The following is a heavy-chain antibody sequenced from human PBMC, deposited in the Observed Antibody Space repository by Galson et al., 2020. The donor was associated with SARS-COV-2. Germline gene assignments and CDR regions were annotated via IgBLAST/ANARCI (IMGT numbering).Heavy chain of an antibody. CDR1: GGSIRSYY. D-gene: IGHD6-19*01. Sequence: ETSETLSLTCTVSGGSIRSYYWSWIRQPPGKGLEWLGNMFYSGSTNYNPSLKSRVTISVDTSKNQFSLKLNSVTAADTAVYYCARLDTTGYSSGWYGAEPFDIWGQGTMVTVSS. CDR3: ARLDTTGYSSGWYGAEPFDI. CDR2: MFYSGST. J-gene: IGHJ3*02. V-gene: IGHV4-59*01.